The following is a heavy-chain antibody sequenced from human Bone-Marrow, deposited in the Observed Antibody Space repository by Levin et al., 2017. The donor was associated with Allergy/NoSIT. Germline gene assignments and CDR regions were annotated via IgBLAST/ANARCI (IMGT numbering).Heavy chain of an antibody. D-gene: IGHD2-2*01. CDR2: IYYSGST. CDR3: ARGILVVPAADARLPPGEWFDP. CDR1: GGSISSSY. Sequence: SQTLSLTCTVSGGSISSSYWSWIRQPPGKGLEWIGYIYYSGSTNYNPSLKSRVTISVDTSKNQFSLKLSSVTAADTAVYYCARGILVVPAADARLPPGEWFDPWGQGTLVTVSS. V-gene: IGHV4-59*01. J-gene: IGHJ5*02.